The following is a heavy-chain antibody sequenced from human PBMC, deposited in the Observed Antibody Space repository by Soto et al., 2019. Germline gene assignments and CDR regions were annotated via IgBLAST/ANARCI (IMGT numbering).Heavy chain of an antibody. CDR3: ARSGEHPFDF. CDR2: ISHLKGNT. D-gene: IGHD6-25*01. Sequence: ASVKVSCKASGYTFTNYVIHWVRQAPGQGLEWMGWISHLKGNTKYAQKVQGRVSVTTDTSTNTVYMELSGLRYDDTALYYCARSGEHPFDFWGQGTLVTVSS. J-gene: IGHJ4*02. CDR1: GYTFTNYV. V-gene: IGHV1-18*01.